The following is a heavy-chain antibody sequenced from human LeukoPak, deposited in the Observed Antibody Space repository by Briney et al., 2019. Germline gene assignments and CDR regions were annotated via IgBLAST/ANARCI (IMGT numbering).Heavy chain of an antibody. Sequence: QPGRSLRLSCAASGFTFSSYAMHWVRQAPGKGLEWVAVISYDGSNKYYADSVKGRFTISRDNSKNTLYLQMNSLRAEDTAVYYCTRGSAIFGAVITPYYYGMDVWGQGTTVTVSS. D-gene: IGHD3-3*01. CDR1: GFTFSSYA. J-gene: IGHJ6*02. CDR3: TRGSAIFGAVITPYYYGMDV. V-gene: IGHV3-30-3*01. CDR2: ISYDGSNK.